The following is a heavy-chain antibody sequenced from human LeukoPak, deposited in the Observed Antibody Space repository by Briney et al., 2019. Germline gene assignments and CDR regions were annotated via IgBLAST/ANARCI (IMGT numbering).Heavy chain of an antibody. J-gene: IGHJ4*02. CDR1: GFTFSSYA. V-gene: IGHV3-23*01. CDR3: AKLRWEFYGSGSSPRY. CDR2: VSGSGGRT. D-gene: IGHD3-10*01. Sequence: GGSLRLSCAASGFTFSSYAMSWVRLAPGKGLEWVSAVSGSGGRTYYVDSVKGRFTISRDNSKNTLYLQMNNFRADDTPVYYCAKLRWEFYGSGSSPRYWGQGTLVTVSS.